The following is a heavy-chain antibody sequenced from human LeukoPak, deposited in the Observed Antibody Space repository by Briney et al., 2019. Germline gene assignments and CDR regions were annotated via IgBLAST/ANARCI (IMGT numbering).Heavy chain of an antibody. CDR3: ASRRAVAGSPFDY. Sequence: GASLKISCKGSGSSFTSYWIGWVRQLPGKGLEWVGIIYPGDSDTRYSPSFQGQVTISADKSISTAYLQWSSLKASDAAMYYCASRRAVAGSPFDYWGQGTLVTVSS. V-gene: IGHV5-51*01. CDR2: IYPGDSDT. D-gene: IGHD6-19*01. J-gene: IGHJ4*02. CDR1: GSSFTSYW.